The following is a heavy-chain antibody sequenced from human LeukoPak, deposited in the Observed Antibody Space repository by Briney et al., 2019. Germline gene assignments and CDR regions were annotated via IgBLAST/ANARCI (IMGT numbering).Heavy chain of an antibody. J-gene: IGHJ4*02. D-gene: IGHD2-21*01. V-gene: IGHV3-49*04. CDR1: GFTFGDYA. CDR3: TRDPLFCDY. CDR2: IRSKAYGGTT. Sequence: GGSLRLSCTASGFTFGDYAMTWVRQAPGKGLECVGFIRSKAYGGTTEYAASVKGGFTISRDDSTSIAYLQMNSLKTEDTAVYYCTRDPLFCDYWGQGTLVTVSS.